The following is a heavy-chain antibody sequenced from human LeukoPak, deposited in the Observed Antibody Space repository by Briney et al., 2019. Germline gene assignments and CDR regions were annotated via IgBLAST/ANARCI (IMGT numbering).Heavy chain of an antibody. CDR2: INSDGSST. V-gene: IGHV3-74*01. D-gene: IGHD1-1*01. CDR1: GFTFINYW. J-gene: IGHJ4*02. CDR3: VRGGMGTFDS. Sequence: GGSLRLSCAASGFTFINYWMVWVRQAPGKGLLWVSRINSDGSSTTYADSVKGRFTISRDNAKNTVYLQMNSLRAEDTAVYYCVRGGMGTFDSWGQGTLVTVSS.